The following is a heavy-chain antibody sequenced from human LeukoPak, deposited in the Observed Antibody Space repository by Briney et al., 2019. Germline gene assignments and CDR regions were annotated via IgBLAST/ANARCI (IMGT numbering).Heavy chain of an antibody. Sequence: GESLQISCKGSGYSFTSYWISWVRQMPGKGLEWMGRIDPSDSYTNYSPSFQGHVTISADKSISTAYLQWSSLKASDTAMYYCARLLYYYDSSGYYYSYYFDYWGQGTLVTVSS. J-gene: IGHJ4*02. D-gene: IGHD3-22*01. CDR1: GYSFTSYW. V-gene: IGHV5-10-1*01. CDR2: IDPSDSYT. CDR3: ARLLYYYDSSGYYYSYYFDY.